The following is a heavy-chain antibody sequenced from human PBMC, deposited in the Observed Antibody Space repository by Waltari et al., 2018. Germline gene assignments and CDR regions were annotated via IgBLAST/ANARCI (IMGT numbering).Heavy chain of an antibody. Sequence: EVLLLQSGGGLVQPGGSLRLACSASGFPFNPYVMSWVRPPPGGGLEWVSAISGSGDDTYYADSVKGRFTISRDNSKNTLFLQINSLRADDTAVYYCVPGPPPNWGIGTAFDIWGQGTMVTVSS. CDR3: VPGPPPNWGIGTAFDI. CDR2: ISGSGDDT. D-gene: IGHD7-27*01. V-gene: IGHV3-23*01. J-gene: IGHJ3*02. CDR1: GFPFNPYV.